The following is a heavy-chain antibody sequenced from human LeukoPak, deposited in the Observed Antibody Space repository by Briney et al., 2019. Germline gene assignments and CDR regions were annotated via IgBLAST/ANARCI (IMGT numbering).Heavy chain of an antibody. D-gene: IGHD6-6*01. Sequence: PSETLSLTCTVSGYSISSGYYWGWIRQPPGKGLEWIGSIYHSGSTYYNPSLKSRVTISVDTSKNQFSLKLSSVTAADTAVYYCARLSSSTPYYSDYWGQGTLVTVSS. CDR3: ARLSSSTPYYSDY. J-gene: IGHJ4*02. CDR1: GYSISSGYY. V-gene: IGHV4-38-2*02. CDR2: IYHSGST.